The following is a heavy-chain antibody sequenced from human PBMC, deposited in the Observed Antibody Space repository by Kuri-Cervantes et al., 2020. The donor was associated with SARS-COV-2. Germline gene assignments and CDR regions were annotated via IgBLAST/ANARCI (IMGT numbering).Heavy chain of an antibody. CDR2: LDTSGST. V-gene: IGHV4-61*09. D-gene: IGHD7-27*01. Sequence: SCAVSGVSVTGGTYYWAWIRQPAGKGLEWIGHLDTSGSTTYNPSLKSRVTISLDTSNNQVSLRLTSVTAADTAVYYCARTGDLLNYYYYYMDVWGKGTTVTVSS. J-gene: IGHJ6*03. CDR1: GVSVTGGTYY. CDR3: ARTGDLLNYYYYYMDV.